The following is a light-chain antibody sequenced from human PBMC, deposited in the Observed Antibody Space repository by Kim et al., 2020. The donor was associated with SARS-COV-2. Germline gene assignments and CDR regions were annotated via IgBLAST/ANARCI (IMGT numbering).Light chain of an antibody. J-gene: IGKJ2*01. CDR2: DAS. CDR3: QQYASYSRP. V-gene: IGKV1-5*01. CDR1: QIINGW. Sequence: DIQMTQSPSTLSASVGDRVTITCRASQIINGWLAWYQQKPGKAPKLLIYDASSLESGVPSSFSGSGSGTEYTLTISSLQPDDFATYYCQQYASYSRPFGQGTKLEI.